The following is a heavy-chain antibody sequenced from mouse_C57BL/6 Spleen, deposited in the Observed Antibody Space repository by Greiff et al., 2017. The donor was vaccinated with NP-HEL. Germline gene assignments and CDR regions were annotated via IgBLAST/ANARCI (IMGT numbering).Heavy chain of an antibody. Sequence: EVQLVESGPELVKPGDSVKISCKASGYSFTGYFMNWVMQSHGKSLEWIGRINPYNGDTFYNQKFKGKATLTVDKSSSTAHMELRSLTSEDSAVYYCARYSNKFDYWGQGTTLTVSS. CDR1: GYSFTGYF. CDR3: ARYSNKFDY. CDR2: INPYNGDT. D-gene: IGHD2-5*01. J-gene: IGHJ2*01. V-gene: IGHV1-20*01.